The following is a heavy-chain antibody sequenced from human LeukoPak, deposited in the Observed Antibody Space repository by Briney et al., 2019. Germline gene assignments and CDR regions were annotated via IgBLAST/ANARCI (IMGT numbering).Heavy chain of an antibody. J-gene: IGHJ4*02. CDR2: ISSSGSTI. D-gene: IGHD4-11*01. V-gene: IGHV3-11*01. Sequence: GGSLRLSCAASGFTFSDYYMSWIRQAPGKGLEWVSYISSSGSTIYYADSVKGRFNISRDNAKNSLYLQKNSLRAEDTAVYYCSRWRNAKLDYWGQGTLVTVSS. CDR1: GFTFSDYY. CDR3: SRWRNAKLDY.